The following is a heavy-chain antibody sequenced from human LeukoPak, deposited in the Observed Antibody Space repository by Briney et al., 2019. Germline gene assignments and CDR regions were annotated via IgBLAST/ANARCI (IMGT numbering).Heavy chain of an antibody. CDR3: ARDRRVLRFLEWFKYFDY. CDR1: GFTFSSYW. J-gene: IGHJ4*02. CDR2: IKQDGSEK. Sequence: GGSLRLSXAASGFTFSSYWMSWVRQAPGKGLEWVANIKQDGSEKYYVDSVKGRSTISRDNAKNSLYLQMNSLRAEDTAVYYCARDRRVLRFLEWFKYFDYWGQGTLVTVSS. D-gene: IGHD3-3*01. V-gene: IGHV3-7*01.